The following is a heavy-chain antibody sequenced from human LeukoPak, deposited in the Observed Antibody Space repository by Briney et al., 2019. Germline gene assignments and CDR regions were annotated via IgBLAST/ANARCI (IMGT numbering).Heavy chain of an antibody. Sequence: GGSLRLSCAASGFTFSSYAMSWVRQAPGKGLEWVSVIYSGGSTYYADSVRGRFTISRDNSKNTVYLQMNSLRADDTAMYYCARDVAWWGQGTLVTVSS. CDR3: ARDVAW. CDR2: IYSGGST. V-gene: IGHV3-53*01. J-gene: IGHJ4*02. CDR1: GFTFSSYA.